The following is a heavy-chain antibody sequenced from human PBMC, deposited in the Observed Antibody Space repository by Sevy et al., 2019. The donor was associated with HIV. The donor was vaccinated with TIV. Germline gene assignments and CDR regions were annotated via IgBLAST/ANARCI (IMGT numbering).Heavy chain of an antibody. CDR2: ISSDGTNT. Sequence: GGSLRLSCAASGFTFSNYWMHWVRRAPGKGLVWVPRISSDGTNTIYADSVKGRFTLSRDNAKNTLYLHMNSLTAEDTAMYYCARDMSTTVAFDIWGHGTMVTVSS. V-gene: IGHV3-74*01. CDR1: GFTFSNYW. J-gene: IGHJ3*02. D-gene: IGHD4-17*01. CDR3: ARDMSTTVAFDI.